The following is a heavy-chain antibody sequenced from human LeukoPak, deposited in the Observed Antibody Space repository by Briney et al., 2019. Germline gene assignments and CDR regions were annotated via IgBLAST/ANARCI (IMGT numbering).Heavy chain of an antibody. Sequence: ASVKVSCKASGYTFTSYDINWVRQATGQGLEWMGWLNPNSGNTGYAQKFQGRVTITRNTSISTAYMELSSLRSEDTAVYYCAREVYYDSSGYYNWGQGTLVTVSS. J-gene: IGHJ4*02. CDR2: LNPNSGNT. CDR3: AREVYYDSSGYYN. CDR1: GYTFTSYD. D-gene: IGHD3-22*01. V-gene: IGHV1-8*03.